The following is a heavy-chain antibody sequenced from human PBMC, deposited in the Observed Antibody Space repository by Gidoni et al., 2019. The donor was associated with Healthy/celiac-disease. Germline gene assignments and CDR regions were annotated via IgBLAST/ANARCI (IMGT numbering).Heavy chain of an antibody. J-gene: IGHJ4*02. D-gene: IGHD3-9*01. V-gene: IGHV3-23*01. CDR2: ISGSGGST. Sequence: EVQLLESGGGLVQPVGSLILSCAASGFTFSSYAMSWVRQAPGKGLEWVSAISGSGGSTYYADSVKGRLTISRDNSKNTLYLQMNGLRADDTAVYYCAKVGYYDILTGYYLYFDYWGQGTLVTVSS. CDR3: AKVGYYDILTGYYLYFDY. CDR1: GFTFSSYA.